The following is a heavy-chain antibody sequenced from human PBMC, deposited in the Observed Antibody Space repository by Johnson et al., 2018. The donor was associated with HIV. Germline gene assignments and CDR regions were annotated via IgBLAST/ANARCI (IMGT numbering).Heavy chain of an antibody. V-gene: IGHV3-20*04. Sequence: VQLVESGGGVVRPGGSLRLSCAASGFTFDDYGMSWVRQAPGKGLEWVSGINWNGGSKGYADSVKGRFNISRDNAKNSLYLQMNRLRAEDTALYYCARGFSSSSSSWKGAFDIWGQGTMVTVSS. J-gene: IGHJ3*02. CDR3: ARGFSSSSSSWKGAFDI. D-gene: IGHD6-13*01. CDR2: INWNGGSK. CDR1: GFTFDDYG.